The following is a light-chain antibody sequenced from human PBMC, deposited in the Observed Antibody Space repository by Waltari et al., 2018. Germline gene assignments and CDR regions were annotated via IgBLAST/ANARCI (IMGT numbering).Light chain of an antibody. V-gene: IGKV1-5*03. CDR1: QTISSW. Sequence: DIQMTQSPSTLSASVGHRVTITCRASQTISSWLAWYQQTPGKPPKLLIYKASSLESGVPSTFSGSGSGTEFTLTISSLQPDDFATYYCQQYDSYPFTFGPGTRVDIK. CDR3: QQYDSYPFT. J-gene: IGKJ3*01. CDR2: KAS.